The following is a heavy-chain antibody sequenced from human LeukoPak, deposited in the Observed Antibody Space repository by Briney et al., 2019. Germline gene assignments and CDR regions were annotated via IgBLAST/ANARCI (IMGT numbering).Heavy chain of an antibody. D-gene: IGHD2-15*01. J-gene: IGHJ4*02. V-gene: IGHV1-8*01. Sequence: GASVKVSCKASGYTFTSYDINWVRQATGQGLEWMGWMSPNSGNTGYAQKFQGRVTMTRNTSISTAYMELSSLRFEDTAVYYCARGGYCSGGSCYSSHDYWGQGTLVTVSS. CDR1: GYTFTSYD. CDR3: ARGGYCSGGSCYSSHDY. CDR2: MSPNSGNT.